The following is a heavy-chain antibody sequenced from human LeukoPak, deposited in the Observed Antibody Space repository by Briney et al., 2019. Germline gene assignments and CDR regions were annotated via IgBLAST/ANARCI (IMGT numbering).Heavy chain of an antibody. CDR1: GGTFSSYA. J-gene: IGHJ4*02. Sequence: SVKVSCKAPGGTFSSYAISWVRQAPGQGLEWMGGIIPIFGTANYAQKFQGRVTITADESTSTAYMELRSLRSDDTAVYYCARDRAAYYYDSSGNYDYWGQGTLVTVSS. CDR3: ARDRAAYYYDSSGNYDY. D-gene: IGHD3-22*01. CDR2: IIPIFGTA. V-gene: IGHV1-69*01.